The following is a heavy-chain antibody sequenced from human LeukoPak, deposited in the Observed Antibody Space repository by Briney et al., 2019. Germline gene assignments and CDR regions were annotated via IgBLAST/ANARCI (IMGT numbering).Heavy chain of an antibody. Sequence: GGSLRLSCAASGFTVSSNYMSWVRQAPGKGLEWVLVIYSGGSTYYADSVKGRFTISRDNSKNTLYLQMNSLRAEDTAVYYCARGTFGVDYYYYYYMDVWGKGTTVTVSS. J-gene: IGHJ6*03. V-gene: IGHV3-53*01. CDR3: ARGTFGVDYYYYYYMDV. CDR2: IYSGGST. D-gene: IGHD3-3*01. CDR1: GFTVSSNY.